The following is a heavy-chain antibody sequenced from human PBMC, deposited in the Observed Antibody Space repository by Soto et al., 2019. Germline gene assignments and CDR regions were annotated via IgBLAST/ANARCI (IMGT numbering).Heavy chain of an antibody. D-gene: IGHD3-22*01. CDR3: ARGDYFDRRFDF. CDR2: IKQDETEK. Sequence: GSRRLSCAASGFTFSSYWMNWVRLAPGRGLEWVADIKQDETEKYYVDSVKGRFTISRDNAKNSLYLQMDSLRAEDTAVYYCARGDYFDRRFDFWGQGTLVTVSS. V-gene: IGHV3-7*03. J-gene: IGHJ4*02. CDR1: GFTFSSYW.